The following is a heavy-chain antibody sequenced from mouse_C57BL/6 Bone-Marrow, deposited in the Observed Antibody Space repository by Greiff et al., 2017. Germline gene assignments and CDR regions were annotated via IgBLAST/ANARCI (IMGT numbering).Heavy chain of an antibody. J-gene: IGHJ2*01. CDR3: FYGSGYGDY. CDR2: IYPGSGST. D-gene: IGHD1-1*01. Sequence: QVQLQQPGAELVKPGASVKMSCKASGYTFTSYWITWVKQRPGQGLEWIGDIYPGSGSTNYNEKFKSKATLTVDKSSSTAYMQLSSLTSEDSAVYYCFYGSGYGDYWGQGTTLTVAS. CDR1: GYTFTSYW. V-gene: IGHV1-55*01.